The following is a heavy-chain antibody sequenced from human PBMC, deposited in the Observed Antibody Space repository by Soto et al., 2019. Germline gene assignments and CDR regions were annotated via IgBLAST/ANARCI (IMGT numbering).Heavy chain of an antibody. CDR2: ISAYNGDT. Sequence: VQLVQSGAEVKKPGASVKVSCKASGYTFTSYGITWVRQAPGQDLEWMGWISAYNGDTNYAQRLQGRVTMTKDTSTSTVYMDLKSLKSDDTAGYYCARDQEYSTSGLYWFDLWGQGTLCTVAS. D-gene: IGHD6-6*01. CDR1: GYTFTSYG. J-gene: IGHJ5*02. V-gene: IGHV1-18*04. CDR3: ARDQEYSTSGLYWFDL.